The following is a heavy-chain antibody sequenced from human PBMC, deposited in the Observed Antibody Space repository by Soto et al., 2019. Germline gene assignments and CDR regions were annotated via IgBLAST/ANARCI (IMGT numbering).Heavy chain of an antibody. J-gene: IGHJ4*02. D-gene: IGHD2-15*01. V-gene: IGHV1-69*13. Sequence: SVKVSCKASGGTFSTPSFVWVRQGPGQGLEWMGGIIPIFTRTNFAQKFQGRVTFSADESTRTTYMELRSLTSEDMAIYYCARDVVRSTAGDSWGQGTMVTVSS. CDR1: GGTFSTPS. CDR2: IIPIFTRT. CDR3: ARDVVRSTAGDS.